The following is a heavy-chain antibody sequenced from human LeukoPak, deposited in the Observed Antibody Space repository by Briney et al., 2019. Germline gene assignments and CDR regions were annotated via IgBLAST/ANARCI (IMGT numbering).Heavy chain of an antibody. J-gene: IGHJ4*02. CDR1: GFTFSSYS. D-gene: IGHD6-19*01. Sequence: GGSLRLSCAASGFTFSSYSMNWVRQAPGKGLEGVANIERDGSETYYVDSVKGRFTISRDNAKNSLYLQMSSLRAEDTAVYYCARLYSTGWYGGPDYWGQGTLVAVSS. CDR3: ARLYSTGWYGGPDY. CDR2: IERDGSET. V-gene: IGHV3-7*01.